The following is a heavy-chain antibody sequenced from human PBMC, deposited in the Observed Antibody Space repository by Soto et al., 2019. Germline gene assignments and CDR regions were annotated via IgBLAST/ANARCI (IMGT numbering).Heavy chain of an antibody. CDR2: ISYDGSNK. V-gene: IGHV3-30*18. D-gene: IGHD3-22*01. CDR1: GFTFSSYG. Sequence: GGSLRLSCAASGFTFSSYGMHWVRQAPGKGLEWVAVISYDGSNKYYADSVKGRFTISRDNSKNTLYLQMNSLRAEDTAVYYCAKEYYYDSSGYTYYFDYWGQGTLVTVS. CDR3: AKEYYYDSSGYTYYFDY. J-gene: IGHJ4*02.